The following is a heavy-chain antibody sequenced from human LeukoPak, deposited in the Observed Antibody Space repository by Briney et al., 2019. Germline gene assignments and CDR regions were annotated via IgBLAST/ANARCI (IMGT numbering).Heavy chain of an antibody. Sequence: PGGSLRLSCAASGVSFSSSYMHWVRQAPRQGLVWVSRTNPDASGTWHADSEKGRFTISRDNAKNTLYLQMNGLRVEDTAVYYCARGRDTSNDYWGQGTLVTVSS. J-gene: IGHJ4*02. D-gene: IGHD6-6*01. CDR3: ARGRDTSNDY. V-gene: IGHV3-74*01. CDR1: GVSFSSSY. CDR2: TNPDASGT.